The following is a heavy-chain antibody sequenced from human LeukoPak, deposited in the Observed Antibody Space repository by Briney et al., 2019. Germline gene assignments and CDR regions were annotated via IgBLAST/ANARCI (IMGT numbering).Heavy chain of an antibody. V-gene: IGHV3-7*01. Sequence: PGGSLRLSCAASGFTFSSSWMIWVRQSPGKGLEWVSNMDRDGSDKYYVESVKGRFTISRDNAKNSLYLQMNSLRAEDTAVYYCARDRDSSLPGPYYYYYMDVWGKGTTVTVSS. J-gene: IGHJ6*03. CDR2: MDRDGSDK. CDR1: GFTFSSSW. D-gene: IGHD6-13*01. CDR3: ARDRDSSLPGPYYYYYMDV.